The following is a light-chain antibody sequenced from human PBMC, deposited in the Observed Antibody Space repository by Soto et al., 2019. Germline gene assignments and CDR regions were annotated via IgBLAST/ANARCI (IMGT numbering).Light chain of an antibody. V-gene: IGLV2-14*01. Sequence: QSALTQPASVSGSPGQSITIYCTGTSGDVGGYKFVSWYQQHPGKAPKLMIYEVSNRPSGVSSRFSGSKSGNTASLTISGLQAEDEADYFCSSYAGTNNFVVFGGGTKLTVL. J-gene: IGLJ2*01. CDR2: EVS. CDR1: SGDVGGYKF. CDR3: SSYAGTNNFVV.